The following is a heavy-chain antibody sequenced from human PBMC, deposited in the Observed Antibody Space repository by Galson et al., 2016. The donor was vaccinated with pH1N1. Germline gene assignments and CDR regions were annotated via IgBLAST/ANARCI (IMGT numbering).Heavy chain of an antibody. CDR3: ARDVRISLWLPDF. D-gene: IGHD5-18*01. CDR2: MSAYNGNT. Sequence: KVSCKASGYTFTNYGITWVRQAPGQGLEWMAWMSAYNGNTNYAQKFQGRVTMATDASTNTAYMELRNLTSDDTAVYYCARDVRISLWLPDFWGQGTLVTVSS. V-gene: IGHV1-18*01. CDR1: GYTFTNYG. J-gene: IGHJ4*02.